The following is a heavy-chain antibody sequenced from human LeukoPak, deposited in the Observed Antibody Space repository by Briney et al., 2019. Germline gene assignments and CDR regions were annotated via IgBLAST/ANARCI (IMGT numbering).Heavy chain of an antibody. Sequence: TGGSLRLSCAASGFIFSSYEMNWVRQAPGKGLEWVSSISSSSSYIYYADSVKGRFTISRDNAKNSLYLQMNSLRAEDTAVYYCARDNYYDSSGYYFYYYYGMDVWGQGTTVTVSS. CDR3: ARDNYYDSSGYYFYYYYGMDV. V-gene: IGHV3-21*01. J-gene: IGHJ6*02. D-gene: IGHD3-22*01. CDR1: GFIFSSYE. CDR2: ISSSSSYI.